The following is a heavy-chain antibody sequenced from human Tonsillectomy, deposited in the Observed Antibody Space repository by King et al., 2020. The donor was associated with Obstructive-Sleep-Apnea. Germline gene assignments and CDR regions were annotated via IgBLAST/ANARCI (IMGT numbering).Heavy chain of an antibody. J-gene: IGHJ3*02. CDR1: GFTFSSYA. CDR2: ISYDGSNK. D-gene: IGHD3-22*01. V-gene: IGHV3-30*04. CDR3: ARAQGITMIVVVRDAFDI. Sequence: VQLVESGGGVVQPGRSLRLSCAASGFTFSSYAMHWVRQAPGKGLEWVAVISYDGSNKYYADSVKGRFTISRDNSKNTLYLQMNSLRAEDTAVYYCARAQGITMIVVVRDAFDIWGQGTMVTVSS.